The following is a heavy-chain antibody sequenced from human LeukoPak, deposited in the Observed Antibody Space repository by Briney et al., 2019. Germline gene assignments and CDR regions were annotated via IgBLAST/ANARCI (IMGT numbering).Heavy chain of an antibody. CDR2: ISGSGAST. V-gene: IGHV3-23*01. D-gene: IGHD5-18*01. CDR3: VKDRYSSAYYFEN. CDR1: GFTFSNAW. J-gene: IGHJ4*02. Sequence: GGSLRLSCAVSGFTFSNAWMRWVRQAPGRGLEWVSGISGSGASTYSANSVKGRFTISRDNSKNTLDLQMNSLRAEDTAIYYCVKDRYSSAYYFENWGQGTLVTVSS.